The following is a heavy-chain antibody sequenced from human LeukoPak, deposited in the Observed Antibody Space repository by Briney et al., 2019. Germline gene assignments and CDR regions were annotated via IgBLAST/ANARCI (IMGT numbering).Heavy chain of an antibody. CDR2: IYHSGST. J-gene: IGHJ4*02. D-gene: IGHD4-17*01. CDR3: ASPVPDY. CDR1: GYSISSGYY. Sequence: PSETLSLTCAVSGYSISSGYYWGWIRQPPGKELVWIGSIYHSGSTYYNPSLKSRVTISVDTSKNQFSLKLSSVTAADTAVYYCASPVPDYWGQGTLVTVSS. V-gene: IGHV4-38-2*01.